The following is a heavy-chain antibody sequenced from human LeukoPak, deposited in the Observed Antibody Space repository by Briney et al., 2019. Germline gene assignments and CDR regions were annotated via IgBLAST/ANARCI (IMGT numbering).Heavy chain of an antibody. CDR2: IKDDGSAK. J-gene: IGHJ4*02. CDR3: ARGSIWKPTVTTGY. V-gene: IGHV3-7*01. Sequence: PGGSLRLSCAASGFTFSSYWVSWVRQAPGKGLEWVANIKDDGSAKYYVDSVKGRFTISRDNAKNSLFLQMNSLRAEDTAVYYCARGSIWKPTVTTGYWGQGTLVTVSS. D-gene: IGHD4-17*01. CDR1: GFTFSSYW.